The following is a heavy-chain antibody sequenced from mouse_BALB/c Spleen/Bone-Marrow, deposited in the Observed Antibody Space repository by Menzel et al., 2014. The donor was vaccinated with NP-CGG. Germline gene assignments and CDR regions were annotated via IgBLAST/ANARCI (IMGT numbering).Heavy chain of an antibody. J-gene: IGHJ4*01. V-gene: IGHV8-12*01. CDR1: GFSLSPSGMG. Sequence: QVQLQQSGPRILQPSQTLSLTCSFSGFSLSPSGMGVGWIRHPSGKGLEWLAHIYWVDDKRFIPSLKSRFTISKDTSRNQVYLKITSVDTADTATFYCARRGTGTGAMDYWVQGTSVTISS. CDR2: IYWVDDK. CDR3: ARRGTGTGAMDY. D-gene: IGHD4-1*01.